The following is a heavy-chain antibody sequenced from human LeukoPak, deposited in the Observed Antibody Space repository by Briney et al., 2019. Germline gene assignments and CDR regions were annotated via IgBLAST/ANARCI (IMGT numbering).Heavy chain of an antibody. CDR1: GYTFTSYG. CDR2: ISAYNGNT. CDR3: ARVSNIVVVPAFDY. J-gene: IGHJ4*02. Sequence: ASVKVSCKASGYTFTSYGISWVRQAPGQGLEWMGWISAYNGNTNYAQKLQGRVTMTTDTSTSTAYMELRSLRSDDTAVYYCARVSNIVVVPAFDYWGQGTLVTVSS. V-gene: IGHV1-18*01. D-gene: IGHD2-2*01.